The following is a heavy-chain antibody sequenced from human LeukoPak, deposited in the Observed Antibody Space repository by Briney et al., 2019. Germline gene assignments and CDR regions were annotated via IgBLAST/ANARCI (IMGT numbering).Heavy chain of an antibody. V-gene: IGHV1-69*16. CDR3: ARGSIAARPGYYYYMDV. Sequence: SVKVSCKASGDTLSTYTIGWVRQAPGQGLEWMGRVIPTLNKANYAQKLQGRVTITTDESTSTAYMELSSLRSEDTAVYYCARGSIAARPGYYYYMDVWGKGTTVTVSS. CDR2: VIPTLNKA. CDR1: GDTLSTYT. D-gene: IGHD6-6*01. J-gene: IGHJ6*03.